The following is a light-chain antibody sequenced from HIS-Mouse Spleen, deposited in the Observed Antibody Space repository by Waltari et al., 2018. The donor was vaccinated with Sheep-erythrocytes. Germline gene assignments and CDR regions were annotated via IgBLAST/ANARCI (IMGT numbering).Light chain of an antibody. V-gene: IGKV1-33*01. Sequence: DIQMTQSPSSLSASVGDRVTITRQASKDISNYLNWYQQKPGKAPKLLIYDASNLETGVPSRFSGSGSGTDFTFTISSLQPEDIATYYCQQYDNLWTFGQGTKVEIK. CDR2: DAS. J-gene: IGKJ1*01. CDR1: KDISNY. CDR3: QQYDNLWT.